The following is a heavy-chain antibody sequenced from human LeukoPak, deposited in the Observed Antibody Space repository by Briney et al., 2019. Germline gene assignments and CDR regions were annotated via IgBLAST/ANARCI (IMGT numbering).Heavy chain of an antibody. CDR3: ASTIAAAGNGWYFDY. CDR2: ISSSSSYI. CDR1: GFTFSSYS. D-gene: IGHD6-13*01. V-gene: IGHV3-21*01. J-gene: IGHJ4*02. Sequence: GGSLRLSCAASGFTFSSYSMNWVRQAPGKGLEWVSSISSSSSYIYYADSVKGRFTTSRDNAKNSLYLQMNSLRAEDTAVYYCASTIAAAGNGWYFDYWGQGTLVTVSS.